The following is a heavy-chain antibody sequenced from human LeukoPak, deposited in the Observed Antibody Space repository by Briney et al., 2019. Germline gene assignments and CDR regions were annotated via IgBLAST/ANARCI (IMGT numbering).Heavy chain of an antibody. Sequence: SETLSLTCTVSGGSISSYYWSWIRQPPGKGLEWIGYIYYSGSTNYNPSLKSRVTISVDTSKNQFSLKLSSMTAADTAVYYCAGYSILTGYYGWYFDLWGRGTLVTVSS. J-gene: IGHJ2*01. CDR2: IYYSGST. CDR1: GGSISSYY. D-gene: IGHD3-9*01. V-gene: IGHV4-59*08. CDR3: AGYSILTGYYGWYFDL.